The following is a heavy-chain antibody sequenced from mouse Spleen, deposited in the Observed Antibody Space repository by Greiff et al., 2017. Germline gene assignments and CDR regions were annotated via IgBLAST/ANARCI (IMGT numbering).Heavy chain of an antibody. CDR1: GFTFSDYY. CDR2: ISNGGGST. CDR3: ARHGRDRYYFDY. J-gene: IGHJ2*01. Sequence: DVMLVESGGGLVQPGGSLKLSCAASGFTFSDYYMYWVRQTPEKRLEWVAYISNGGGSTYYPDTVKGRFTISRDNAKNTLYLQMSRLKSEDTAMYYCARHGRDRYYFDYWGQGTTLTVSS. V-gene: IGHV5-12*01. D-gene: IGHD3-3*01.